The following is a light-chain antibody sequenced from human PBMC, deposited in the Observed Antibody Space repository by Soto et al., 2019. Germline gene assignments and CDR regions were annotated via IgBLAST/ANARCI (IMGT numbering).Light chain of an antibody. CDR2: DAS. CDR3: QQYGTSPWT. J-gene: IGKJ1*01. V-gene: IGKV3D-20*01. Sequence: EIVLTQSPATLSSSPGERATLSCGASQSVSSSYLAWYQQRPGLAPSLLIYDASSRATGIPDRFSGSGSGTDFTLTISRLEPEDFAVYYCQQYGTSPWTFDQGTKVEIK. CDR1: QSVSSSY.